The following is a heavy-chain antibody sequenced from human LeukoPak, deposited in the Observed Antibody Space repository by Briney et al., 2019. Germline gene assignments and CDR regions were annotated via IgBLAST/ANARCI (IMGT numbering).Heavy chain of an antibody. Sequence: GGSLRLSCAASGFTFDDYAMHWVRQAPGKGLEWVSGISWNSGSIGYADSVKGRFTISRDNAKNSLYLQMNSLRAEDTALYYCAEDGVCSSTSCYSNYYYYMDVWGKGTTVTVSS. CDR3: AEDGVCSSTSCYSNYYYYMDV. D-gene: IGHD2-2*01. CDR1: GFTFDDYA. J-gene: IGHJ6*03. CDR2: ISWNSGSI. V-gene: IGHV3-9*01.